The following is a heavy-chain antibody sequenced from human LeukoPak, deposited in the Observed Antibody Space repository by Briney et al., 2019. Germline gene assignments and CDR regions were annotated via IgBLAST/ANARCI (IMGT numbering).Heavy chain of an antibody. J-gene: IGHJ4*02. CDR1: RGSISSTDNN. CDR3: ARFNSGGWYSH. V-gene: IGHV4-39*07. D-gene: IGHD6-19*01. CDR2: INHSGST. Sequence: SETLSLTCAVSRGSISSTDNNWGWIRQPPGKGLEWIGEINHSGSTNYNPSLKSRVTISVDTSKNQFSLKLSSVTAADTAVYYCARFNSGGWYSHWGQGTLVTVSS.